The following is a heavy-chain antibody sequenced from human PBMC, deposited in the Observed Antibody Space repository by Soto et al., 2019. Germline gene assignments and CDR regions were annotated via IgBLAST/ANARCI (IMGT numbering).Heavy chain of an antibody. V-gene: IGHV4-34*01. D-gene: IGHD3-10*01. J-gene: IGHJ5*02. CDR1: GGSFSGYY. CDR3: ARDRRFGELLTNWFDP. CDR2: INHSGST. Sequence: PSETLSLTCAVYGGSFSGYYWSWIRQPPGKGLEWIGEINHSGSTNYNPSLKSRVTISVDTSKNQFSLKLSSVTAADTAVYYCARDRRFGELLTNWFDPWGQGTLVTVSS.